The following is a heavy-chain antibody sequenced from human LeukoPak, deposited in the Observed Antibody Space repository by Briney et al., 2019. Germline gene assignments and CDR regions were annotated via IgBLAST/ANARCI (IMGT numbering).Heavy chain of an antibody. V-gene: IGHV1-2*02. J-gene: IGHJ4*02. CDR1: GYTFTGYY. D-gene: IGHD3-22*01. CDR2: INPNSGGT. CDR3: ARSGISTYYYDSSGYYSDY. Sequence: ASVKVSCKASGYTFTGYYMHRVRQAPGQGLEWMGWINPNSGGTNYAQKFQGRVTMTRDTSISTAYMELSRLRSDDTAVYYCARSGISTYYYDSSGYYSDYWGQGTLVTVSS.